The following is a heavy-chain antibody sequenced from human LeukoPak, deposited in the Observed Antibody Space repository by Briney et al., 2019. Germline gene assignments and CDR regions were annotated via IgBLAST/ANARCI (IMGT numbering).Heavy chain of an antibody. J-gene: IGHJ4*02. CDR1: GYTFTRYY. D-gene: IGHD5-24*01. Sequence: ASVKVSCKASGYTFTRYYMHWVRQAPGQGLEWMGIINPSGGSTSYAQKFQGRVTMTRDTSTSTVYMELSSLRSEDTAVYYCARSRSGRDGYNSHFDYWGQGTLVTVSS. CDR2: INPSGGST. V-gene: IGHV1-46*01. CDR3: ARSRSGRDGYNSHFDY.